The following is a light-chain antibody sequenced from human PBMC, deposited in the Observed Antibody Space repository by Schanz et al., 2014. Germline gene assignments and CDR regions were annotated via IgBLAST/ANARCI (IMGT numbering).Light chain of an antibody. V-gene: IGLV2-8*01. CDR1: WSNIARNT. J-gene: IGLJ2*01. CDR2: EVS. Sequence: QSVLTQPPSASGTPGQRVTISCSGSWSNIARNTVNWYQQHPGKAPKLMIYEVSKRPSGVPDRFSGSKSGNTASLTVSGLQAEDEADYYCSSYAGSNNLVFGGGTKLTVL. CDR3: SSYAGSNNLV.